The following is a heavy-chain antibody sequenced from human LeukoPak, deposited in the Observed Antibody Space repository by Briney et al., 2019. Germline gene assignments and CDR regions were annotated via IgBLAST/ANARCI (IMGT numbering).Heavy chain of an antibody. CDR2: ISSSSSTI. V-gene: IGHV3-48*01. D-gene: IGHD3-3*01. Sequence: PGGSLRLSCAASGFTFSSYAMSWVRQAPGKGLEWVSYISSSSSTIYYADSVKGRFTISRDNAKNSLYLQMNSLRAEDTAVYYCARSGRAATIFGVVIIPEIFDYWGQGTLVTVSS. CDR1: GFTFSSYA. J-gene: IGHJ4*02. CDR3: ARSGRAATIFGVVIIPEIFDY.